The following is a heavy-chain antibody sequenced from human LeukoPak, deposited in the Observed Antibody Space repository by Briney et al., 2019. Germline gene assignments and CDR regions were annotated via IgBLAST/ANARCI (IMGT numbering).Heavy chain of an antibody. D-gene: IGHD3-10*01. Sequence: ETLSLTCTVSGGSISSYYWSWIRQPPGKGLEWIGYIYYSGSTNYKPSLKSRVTISVDTSKNQFSLKLSSVTAADTAVYYCARGGYYGSGNDFRFDPWGQGTLVTVSS. CDR1: GGSISSYY. J-gene: IGHJ5*02. V-gene: IGHV4-59*01. CDR2: IYYSGST. CDR3: ARGGYYGSGNDFRFDP.